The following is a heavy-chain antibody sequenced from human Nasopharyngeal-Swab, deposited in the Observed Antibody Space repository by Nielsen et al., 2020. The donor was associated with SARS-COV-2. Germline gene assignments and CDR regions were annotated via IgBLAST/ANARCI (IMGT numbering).Heavy chain of an antibody. V-gene: IGHV1-46*01. CDR3: AREGIAARLRALGY. CDR2: INPSGGST. D-gene: IGHD6-6*01. CDR1: GYTFTSYY. Sequence: ASVKVSCKASGYTFTSYYIHWVRQAPGQGLEWMGIINPSGGSTSYAQKFQGRVTMTRDTSTSTVYMELRSLRSEDTAVYYCAREGIAARLRALGYWGQGILVTVSA. J-gene: IGHJ4*02.